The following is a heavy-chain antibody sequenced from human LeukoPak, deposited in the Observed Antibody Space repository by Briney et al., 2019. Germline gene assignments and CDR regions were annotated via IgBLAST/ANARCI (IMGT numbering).Heavy chain of an antibody. CDR2: IYSGGST. CDR3: ARGLKAFGYSYGLDY. CDR1: GFTVSSNY. D-gene: IGHD5-18*01. V-gene: IGHV3-53*01. Sequence: GGSLRLSCAASGFTVSSNYMSWVRQAPGKGLEWVSVIYSGGSTYYADSVKGRFTISSDNSKNTLYLQMNSLRAEDTAVYYCARGLKAFGYSYGLDYWGQGTLVTVSS. J-gene: IGHJ4*02.